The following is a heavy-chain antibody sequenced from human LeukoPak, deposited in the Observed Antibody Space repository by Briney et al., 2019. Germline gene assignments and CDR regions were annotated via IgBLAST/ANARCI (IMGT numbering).Heavy chain of an antibody. CDR3: ARDIGIYPHVAFDI. CDR1: GGSISGSSYY. CDR2: IYYSGST. D-gene: IGHD1-26*01. V-gene: IGHV4-39*07. J-gene: IGHJ3*02. Sequence: PSETLSLTCTVSGGSISGSSYYWGWIRQPPGKGLEWVGNIYYSGSTYYNPSLESRVTISVDTSMTQFSLRLTSVTAADMAVYFCARDIGIYPHVAFDIWGQGTLVTVSS.